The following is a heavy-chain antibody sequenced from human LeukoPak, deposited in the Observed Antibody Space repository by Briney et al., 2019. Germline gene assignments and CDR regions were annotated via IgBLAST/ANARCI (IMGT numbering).Heavy chain of an antibody. V-gene: IGHV4-4*07. J-gene: IGHJ4*02. CDR3: ARDVLAATGSFDY. D-gene: IGHD6-13*01. Sequence: SETLSLTCTVSGDSISSFYWSWIRQPAGKGLEWIGHIYTSGSTDYSPSLKSRVTMSVDTSKNQFSPKLSSVTAADTAVYYCARDVLAATGSFDYWGQGTQVTVSS. CDR1: GDSISSFY. CDR2: IYTSGST.